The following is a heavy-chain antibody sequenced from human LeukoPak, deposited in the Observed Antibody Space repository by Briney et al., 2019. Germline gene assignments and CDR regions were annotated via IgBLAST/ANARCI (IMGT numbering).Heavy chain of an antibody. CDR2: KNPNNGNT. D-gene: IGHD3-22*01. V-gene: IGHV1-8*01. Sequence: ASVKVSCKASGYTFTSYNINWVRQATGQGLEWMGWKNPNNGNTGYAQKFQGRVTMTRNTSISTAYMELTSLRSEDTAVYYCARIYYYDRSSVNWFDPWGQGTLVTVSS. J-gene: IGHJ5*02. CDR3: ARIYYYDRSSVNWFDP. CDR1: GYTFTSYN.